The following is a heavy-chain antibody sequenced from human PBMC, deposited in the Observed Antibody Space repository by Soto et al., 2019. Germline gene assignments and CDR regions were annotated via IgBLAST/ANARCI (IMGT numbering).Heavy chain of an antibody. D-gene: IGHD2-15*01. CDR2: IYYSGST. J-gene: IGHJ3*02. V-gene: IGHV4-31*03. Sequence: SETLSLTCTVSGGSISSGGYYWSWIRQHPGKGLEWIGYIYYSGSTYYNPSLKSRVTISVDTSKNQFSLKLSSVTAADTAVYYCAIFGGYCSGGSCYRRNAFDIWGQGTMVTVSS. CDR3: AIFGGYCSGGSCYRRNAFDI. CDR1: GGSISSGGYY.